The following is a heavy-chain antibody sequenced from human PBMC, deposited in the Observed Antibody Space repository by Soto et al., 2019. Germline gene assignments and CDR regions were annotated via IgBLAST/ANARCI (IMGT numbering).Heavy chain of an antibody. Sequence: QVQLVQSGAEVKKPGASVKVSCKASGYTFTSYGINWVRQAPGQGLEWMGWFSANNGNTHYAQKLQGRVTMTTDTSTSTAYMELRSLRSDDTAVYYCAKVQSGYDFAYWGQGTLVTVSS. CDR3: AKVQSGYDFAY. CDR1: GYTFTSYG. D-gene: IGHD5-12*01. CDR2: FSANNGNT. V-gene: IGHV1-18*01. J-gene: IGHJ4*02.